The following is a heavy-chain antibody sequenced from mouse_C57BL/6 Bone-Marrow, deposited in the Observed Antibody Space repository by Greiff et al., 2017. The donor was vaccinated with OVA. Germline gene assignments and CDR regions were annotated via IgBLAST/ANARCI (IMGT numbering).Heavy chain of an antibody. CDR3: TRYYDYDGDFDY. CDR2: IRNKANNHAT. D-gene: IGHD2-4*01. CDR1: GFTFSDAW. J-gene: IGHJ2*01. Sequence: EVQLQQSGGGLVQPGGSMKLSCAASGFTFSDAWMDWVRQSPEKGLEWVAEIRNKANNHATYYAESVKGRFTISRDDSKSSVYLQMNSLRAEDTGIYYCTRYYDYDGDFDYWGQGTTLTVSS. V-gene: IGHV6-6*01.